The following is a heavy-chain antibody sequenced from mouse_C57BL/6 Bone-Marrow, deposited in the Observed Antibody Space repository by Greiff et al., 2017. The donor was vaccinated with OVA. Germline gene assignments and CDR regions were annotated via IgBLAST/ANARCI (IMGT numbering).Heavy chain of an antibody. CDR1: GFTFSNYW. CDR3: TIYYYGSSPCAF. CDR2: IRLKSDNYAT. V-gene: IGHV6-3*01. J-gene: IGHJ3*01. D-gene: IGHD1-1*01. Sequence: VQLKESGGGLVQPGGSMKLSCVASGFTFSNYWMNWVRQSPEKGLEWVAQIRLKSDNYATNYAESLKGRFTISRDDSKSSVYLQMNNLRAEDTGIYYGTIYYYGSSPCAFGGQGTLVTVSA.